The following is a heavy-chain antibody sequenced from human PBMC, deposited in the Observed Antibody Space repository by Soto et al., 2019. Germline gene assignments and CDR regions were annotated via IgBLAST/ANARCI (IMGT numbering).Heavy chain of an antibody. D-gene: IGHD3-3*01. J-gene: IGHJ2*01. V-gene: IGHV4-39*01. Sequence: SETLSLTCTVSGGSISSSSYYWGWIRQPPGKGLEWIGSIYYSGSTYYNPSLKSRVTISVDTSKNQFSLKLSSVTAADTAVYYCATGAYYDFWSGPRNWYFDLWGRGTLVTVSS. CDR3: ATGAYYDFWSGPRNWYFDL. CDR1: GGSISSSSYY. CDR2: IYYSGST.